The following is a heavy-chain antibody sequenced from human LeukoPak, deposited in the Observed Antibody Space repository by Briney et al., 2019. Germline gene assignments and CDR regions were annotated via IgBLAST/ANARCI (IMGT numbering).Heavy chain of an antibody. J-gene: IGHJ1*01. Sequence: GGSLRLSCAASGFTFSSCSMNWVRQAPGKGLEWVSSISSSSSYIYYADSVKGRFTISRDNAKNSLYLQMNSLRAEDTAVYYCARTEVLAYCGGDCYPPYFQHWGQGTLVTVSS. CDR1: GFTFSSCS. CDR3: ARTEVLAYCGGDCYPPYFQH. V-gene: IGHV3-21*01. D-gene: IGHD2-21*02. CDR2: ISSSSSYI.